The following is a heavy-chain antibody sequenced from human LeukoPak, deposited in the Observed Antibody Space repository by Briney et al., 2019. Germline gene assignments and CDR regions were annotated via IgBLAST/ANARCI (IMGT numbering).Heavy chain of an antibody. Sequence: GGSLRLSCAASGFTFSSSAMSWVRQVPGKGLEWVSGISASGGSTSYADSVKGRFTISRDNSKNTLYLQMNSLRAEDTAVYYCAKGSSPFDYWGQGTLVTVSS. V-gene: IGHV3-23*01. CDR3: AKGSSPFDY. D-gene: IGHD6-13*01. J-gene: IGHJ4*02. CDR1: GFTFSSSA. CDR2: ISASGGST.